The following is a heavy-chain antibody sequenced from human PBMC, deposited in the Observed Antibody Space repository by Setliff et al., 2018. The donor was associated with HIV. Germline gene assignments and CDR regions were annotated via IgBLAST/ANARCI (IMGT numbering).Heavy chain of an antibody. Sequence: SVKVSCKASGGTFSSYAISWVRQAPGQGLEWMGGIIPIFGTANYAQKFQGRVTISADESTSTAYMELSSLRSEDTAVYYCARGRHAVVVTALEHDYWGQGTLVTAPQ. V-gene: IGHV1-69*13. CDR2: IIPIFGTA. D-gene: IGHD2-21*02. CDR3: ARGRHAVVVTALEHDY. CDR1: GGTFSSYA. J-gene: IGHJ4*02.